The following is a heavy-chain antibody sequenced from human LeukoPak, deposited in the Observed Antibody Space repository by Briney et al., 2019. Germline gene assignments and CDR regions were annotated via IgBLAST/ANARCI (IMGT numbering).Heavy chain of an antibody. D-gene: IGHD6-13*01. J-gene: IGHJ4*02. V-gene: IGHV3-7*01. CDR3: ATWAGTATGFSGPFDY. Sequence: GGSLRLSCTASGFTFGDYAMSWVRQAPGKGLEWVANIKQDGSEKYYVDSVKGRFTISRDNAKNSLYLQMNSLRGDDTAVYYCATWAGTATGFSGPFDYWSQGTPVTVSS. CDR1: GFTFGDYA. CDR2: IKQDGSEK.